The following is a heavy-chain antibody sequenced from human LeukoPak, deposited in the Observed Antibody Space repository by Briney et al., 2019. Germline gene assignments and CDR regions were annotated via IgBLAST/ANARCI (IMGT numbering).Heavy chain of an antibody. CDR1: GGTFSSYA. CDR2: IIPIFGIA. Sequence: SVKVSCKASGGTFSSYAISWVRQAPGQGLEWMGRIIPIFGIANYAQKFQGRVTITADKSTSTAYMELSSLRSEDTAVYYCARDAGVGAAPEDAFDIWGQGTMITVSS. CDR3: ARDAGVGAAPEDAFDI. J-gene: IGHJ3*02. V-gene: IGHV1-69*04. D-gene: IGHD1-26*01.